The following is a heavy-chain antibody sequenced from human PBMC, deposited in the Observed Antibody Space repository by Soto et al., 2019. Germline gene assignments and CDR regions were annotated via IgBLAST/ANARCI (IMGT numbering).Heavy chain of an antibody. CDR3: ARKFRGYSYGYYYDH. D-gene: IGHD5-18*01. CDR1: GYSFTSYW. J-gene: IGHJ4*02. Sequence: GECLKISCKGSGYSFTSYWIGWVRQMPGKGLEWMGIIYPGDSDTRYSPSFQGQVTISADKSISTAYLQWSSLKASDTAMYYCARKFRGYSYGYYYDHWGQGTLVTVSS. CDR2: IYPGDSDT. V-gene: IGHV5-51*01.